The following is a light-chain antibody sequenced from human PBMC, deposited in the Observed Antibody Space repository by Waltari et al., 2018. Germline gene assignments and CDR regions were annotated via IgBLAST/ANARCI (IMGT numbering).Light chain of an antibody. J-gene: IGLJ3*02. CDR3: SSYTSSSTLWV. Sequence: QSALTQPASVSGSPGQSITISCTGTSSDAGAYYFVPWYQQPPGKAPKLMIYDVSNRPSGVSNRFSGSKSGNTASLTISGLQAEDEADYYCSSYTSSSTLWVFGGGTKLTIL. CDR2: DVS. V-gene: IGLV2-14*01. CDR1: SSDAGAYYF.